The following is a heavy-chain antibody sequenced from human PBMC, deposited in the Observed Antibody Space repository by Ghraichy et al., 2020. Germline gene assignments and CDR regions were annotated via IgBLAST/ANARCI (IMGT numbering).Heavy chain of an antibody. CDR2: ITSSTART. CDR1: GFTFSSYT. D-gene: IGHD6-19*01. V-gene: IGHV3-23*01. Sequence: SCAASGFTFSSYTMGWVRQVPGKGMEWVSAITSSTARTYYGDSVKGRFTISRDNSKNTLYLHINSLRAEDTAVYYCAKKAYSSDWYEGDFDYWGQGTLVTVSS. J-gene: IGHJ4*02. CDR3: AKKAYSSDWYEGDFDY.